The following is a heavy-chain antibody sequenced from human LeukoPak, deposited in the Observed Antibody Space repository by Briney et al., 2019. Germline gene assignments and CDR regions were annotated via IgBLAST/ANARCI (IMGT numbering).Heavy chain of an antibody. D-gene: IGHD2-15*01. CDR1: RGSISGYS. CDR3: ARSVEGYCSGGSCYYYYYYMDV. V-gene: IGHV4-59*01. Sequence: SETLSLTCTVSRGSISGYSWSWIRQPPGKGLEWIGYIYYSGSTNYNPSLKSRVTISVDTSKNQFSLKLSSVTAADTAVYYCARSVEGYCSGGSCYYYYYYMDVWGKGTTVTVSS. CDR2: IYYSGST. J-gene: IGHJ6*03.